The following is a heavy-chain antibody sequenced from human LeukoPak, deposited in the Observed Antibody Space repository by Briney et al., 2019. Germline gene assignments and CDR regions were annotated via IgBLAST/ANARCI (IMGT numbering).Heavy chain of an antibody. CDR2: IYYIGST. CDR3: ARLIKYSNYYFDY. J-gene: IGHJ4*02. Sequence: KPSETLSLTCTVSGGSIGSYYWSWIRQPPGKGLEWIGYIYYIGSTNYNPSLKSRVTISVDTSKNQFSLKLSSVTPADTAVYYCARLIKYSNYYFDYWGQGTLVTVSS. D-gene: IGHD4-11*01. CDR1: GGSIGSYY. V-gene: IGHV4-59*08.